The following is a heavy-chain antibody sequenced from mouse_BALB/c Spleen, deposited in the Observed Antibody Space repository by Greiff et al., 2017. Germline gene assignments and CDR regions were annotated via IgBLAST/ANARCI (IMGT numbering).Heavy chain of an antibody. V-gene: IGHV14-4*02. J-gene: IGHJ2*01. CDR1: GFNIKDYY. CDR2: IDPENGDT. Sequence: VQLQQSGAELVRPGASVKLSCTASGFNIKDYYMHWVKQRPEQGLEWIGWIDPENGDTEYAPKFQGKATMTADTSSNTAYLQLSSLTSEDTAVYYCNARYYRDYFDYWGQGTTLTVSS. CDR3: NARYYRDYFDY. D-gene: IGHD2-14*01.